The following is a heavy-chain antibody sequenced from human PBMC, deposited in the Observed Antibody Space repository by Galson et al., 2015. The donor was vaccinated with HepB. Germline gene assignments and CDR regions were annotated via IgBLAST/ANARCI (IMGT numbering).Heavy chain of an antibody. CDR3: ARAVPRYYYDSSGSYYFDY. J-gene: IGHJ4*02. D-gene: IGHD3-22*01. V-gene: IGHV1-18*01. CDR1: GYTFTSYG. Sequence: SVKVSCKASGYTFTSYGITWVRQAPGQGLEWMGWISAYNGNTNYAQKLQGRVTTTTDTSTSTAYMELRSLRSDDTAVYYCARAVPRYYYDSSGSYYFDYWGQGTLVTVSS. CDR2: ISAYNGNT.